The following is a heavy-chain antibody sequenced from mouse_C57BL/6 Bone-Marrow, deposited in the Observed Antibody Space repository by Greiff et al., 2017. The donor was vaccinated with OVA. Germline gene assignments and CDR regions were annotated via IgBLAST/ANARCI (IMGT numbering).Heavy chain of an antibody. J-gene: IGHJ2*01. Sequence: EVKVVESGPGMVKPSQSLSLTCNVTGYSITSGYDWHWIRHFPGNKLEWMGYISYSGSTNYNPSLKSRISITPDTSKNNFFLKLNSVTTEDTATYYCARELRFYYFDYWGQGTTLTVSS. CDR1: GYSITSGYD. V-gene: IGHV3-1*01. CDR2: ISYSGST. CDR3: ARELRFYYFDY. D-gene: IGHD1-1*01.